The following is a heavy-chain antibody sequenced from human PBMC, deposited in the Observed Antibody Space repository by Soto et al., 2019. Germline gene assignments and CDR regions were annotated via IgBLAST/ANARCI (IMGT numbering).Heavy chain of an antibody. CDR3: TTQGFGGLHGLVDV. D-gene: IGHD3-10*01. Sequence: QVQLQESGPGLVKPSETLSLTCTVSGGSISSINNHFSNHYCSWIRLSPGKGLELIGYISNIGFTRYNPSPKSRVSISVDTSETQFSLKLTSVTAADTAVYYCTTQGFGGLHGLVDVWGQGTTVTVSS. CDR1: GGSISSINNHFSNHY. V-gene: IGHV4-61*01. J-gene: IGHJ6*02. CDR2: ISNIGFT.